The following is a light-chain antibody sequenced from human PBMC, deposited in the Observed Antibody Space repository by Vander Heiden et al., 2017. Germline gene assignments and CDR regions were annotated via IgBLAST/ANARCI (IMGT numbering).Light chain of an antibody. CDR1: QSVSSS. CDR2: DAS. Sequence: EIGLTQSPATLSLSPGERAALSCRASQSVSSSLAWYQQKPGQAPRLLIYDASNRATGIPARFSGSGSGTDFTLTISSLEPEDFAVYYCQQRSNWPITFGQGTRLEIK. CDR3: QQRSNWPIT. J-gene: IGKJ5*01. V-gene: IGKV3-11*01.